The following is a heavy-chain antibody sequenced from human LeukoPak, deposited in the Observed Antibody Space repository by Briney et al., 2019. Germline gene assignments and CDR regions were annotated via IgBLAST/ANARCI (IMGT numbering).Heavy chain of an antibody. J-gene: IGHJ4*02. V-gene: IGHV3-23*01. Sequence: GGSLRLSCAASGFTFNNYAINWVRQAPGKGLEWVSAISGTGNSAYYADSVKGRFTISRDNSKNTLYLQMNSLRAEDTAVYFCAKDLRFGELSLFYFDYWGQGTLVTVSS. CDR1: GFTFNNYA. CDR2: ISGTGNSA. D-gene: IGHD3-10*01. CDR3: AKDLRFGELSLFYFDY.